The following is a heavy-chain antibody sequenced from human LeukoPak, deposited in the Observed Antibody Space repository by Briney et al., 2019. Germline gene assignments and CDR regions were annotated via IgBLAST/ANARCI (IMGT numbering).Heavy chain of an antibody. J-gene: IGHJ2*01. Sequence: PGGSLRLSCAASGFTFTIYWMSWVRQAPGKGLEWAANIQQDGGEKYYVDSVKGRFTISRDNAKNSLYLQMNSLRAEDTAVYYCARGPRGYNYGPNWYFDLWGRGTLVTVSS. CDR1: GFTFTIYW. CDR3: ARGPRGYNYGPNWYFDL. V-gene: IGHV3-7*01. D-gene: IGHD5-18*01. CDR2: IQQDGGEK.